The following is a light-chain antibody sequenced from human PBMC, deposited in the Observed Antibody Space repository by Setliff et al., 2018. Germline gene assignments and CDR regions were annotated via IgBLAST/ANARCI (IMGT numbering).Light chain of an antibody. CDR2: DTN. J-gene: IGLJ2*01. Sequence: QAVVTQAPSLTVSPGGTVTLTCASSTGAVTNGLYPYWFQQKPGQAPRTLIYDTNIRLSWTPARFPGSLLGGKAALTLSDAQPEDEADYFCSFAYSGVGLFGGGTKVTVL. CDR3: SFAYSGVGL. V-gene: IGLV7-46*01. CDR1: TGAVTNGLY.